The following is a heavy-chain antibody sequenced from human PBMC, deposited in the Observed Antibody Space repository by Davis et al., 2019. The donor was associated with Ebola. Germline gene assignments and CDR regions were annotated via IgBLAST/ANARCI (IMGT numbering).Heavy chain of an antibody. CDR3: ARDHIVLMVYASSPDF. CDR2: INPSGGST. D-gene: IGHD2-8*01. J-gene: IGHJ4*02. V-gene: IGHV1-46*01. CDR1: GYTFTNFF. Sequence: AASVKVSCKASGYTFTNFFMHWVRQAPGQGLEWMGIINPSGGSTTYAQRFQGRVTMTRDTSTSTVYMELRSLRSEDTAVYYCARDHIVLMVYASSPDFWGQGTLVTVSS.